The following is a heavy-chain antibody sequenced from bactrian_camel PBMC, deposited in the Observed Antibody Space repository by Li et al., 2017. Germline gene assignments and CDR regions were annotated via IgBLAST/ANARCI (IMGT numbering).Heavy chain of an antibody. CDR1: GFSFNRNF. Sequence: HVQLVESGGGSVRAGGSLRLRCEGSGFSFNRNFMNWVRQAPGKGLEWVSSIYTGGTTPYYLDSVKGRFTIPKDNAKNTLYLQLSSLKTEDTAMYYCVREGRKAMPFRRLDYGMDYWGNGTQVTVS. V-gene: IGHV3S6*01. CDR2: IYTGGTTP. J-gene: IGHJ7*01. D-gene: IGHD3*01.